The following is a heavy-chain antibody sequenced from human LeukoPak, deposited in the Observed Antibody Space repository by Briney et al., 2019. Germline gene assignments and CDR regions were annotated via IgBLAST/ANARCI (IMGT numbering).Heavy chain of an antibody. CDR1: GFTFSTYG. CDR2: ISGRDSNT. Sequence: GGSLRLSCSASGFTFSTYGMSWGRQAPGKGLEWVSAISGRDSNTYYADSVEGRFTISRDNSKNTLFLQMNSVRDEDTATYYCAKRSEYGGDWNYFDYWGQGTPVTVSS. CDR3: AKRSEYGGDWNYFDY. V-gene: IGHV3-23*01. D-gene: IGHD4-23*01. J-gene: IGHJ4*02.